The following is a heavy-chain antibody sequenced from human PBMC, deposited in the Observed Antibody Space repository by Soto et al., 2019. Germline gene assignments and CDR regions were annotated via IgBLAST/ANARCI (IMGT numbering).Heavy chain of an antibody. CDR2: ISYDGSNK. CDR1: GFTFSSYG. J-gene: IGHJ4*02. V-gene: IGHV3-30*03. Sequence: QVQLVESGGGVVQPGRSLRLSCAASGFTFSSYGMHWVRQAPGKGLEWVAVISYDGSNKYYADSVKGRFTISRDNSKNTLYLQMNSLRAEDTAVYYCATDSKADSMIVVVIDYWGQGTLVTVSS. CDR3: ATDSKADSMIVVVIDY. D-gene: IGHD3-22*01.